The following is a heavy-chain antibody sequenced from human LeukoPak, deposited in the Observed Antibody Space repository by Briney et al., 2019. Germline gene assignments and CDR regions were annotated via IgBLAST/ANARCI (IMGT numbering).Heavy chain of an antibody. V-gene: IGHV3-23*01. D-gene: IGHD6-13*01. CDR2: ISGSGGST. CDR1: GFTFSSYA. CDR3: AKDSFGIAAAGTDY. J-gene: IGHJ4*02. Sequence: GGSLRLSCAASGFTFSSYAMSGVRRAPGKGLKWVSAISGSGGSTYYADSVKGRFTISRDNSKNTLYLQMNSLRAEDTAVYYCAKDSFGIAAAGTDYWGQGTLVTVSS.